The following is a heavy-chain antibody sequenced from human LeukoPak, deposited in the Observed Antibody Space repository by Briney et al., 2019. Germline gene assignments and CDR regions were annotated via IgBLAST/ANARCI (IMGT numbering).Heavy chain of an antibody. CDR3: ARALGSVGYVYFDY. CDR1: GGSISRNY. CDR2: IYYTGSI. J-gene: IGHJ4*02. V-gene: IGHV4-59*01. D-gene: IGHD5-12*01. Sequence: SETLSLTCTVSGGSISRNYWSWIRKPPGKGLQWIGYIYYTGSINYNPSLKSRVTISVDTSKNQFSLRLSSVTAADTAVYYCARALGSVGYVYFDYWGQGTLVTVSS.